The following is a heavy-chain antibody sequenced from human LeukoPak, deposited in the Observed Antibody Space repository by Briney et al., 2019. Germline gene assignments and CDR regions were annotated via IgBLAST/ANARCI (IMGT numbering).Heavy chain of an antibody. Sequence: GGSLRLSCAASGFTFSNAWMSWVRQAPGKGLEWVGRIKSKTDGGTTDYAAPVKGRFTISRDDSKNTLYLQMNSLRAEDTAVYYCAKDVDSSGLYYGYWGQGTLVTVSS. V-gene: IGHV3-15*01. J-gene: IGHJ4*02. CDR2: IKSKTDGGTT. CDR1: GFTFSNAW. CDR3: AKDVDSSGLYYGY. D-gene: IGHD3-22*01.